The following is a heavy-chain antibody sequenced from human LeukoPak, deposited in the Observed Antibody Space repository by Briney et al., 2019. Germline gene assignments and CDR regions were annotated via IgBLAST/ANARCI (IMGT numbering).Heavy chain of an antibody. CDR2: ICPDDSDT. Sequence: GESLKISCKGSGYSFSNYWIGWVRQMPGKGLEWMGIICPDDSDTRYSPSFQGQVTISADKSISTAYLQWSSLKASDTAMYYCARPYNYYDRIDIWGQGTMVTVSS. D-gene: IGHD3-22*01. V-gene: IGHV5-51*01. CDR3: ARPYNYYDRIDI. J-gene: IGHJ3*02. CDR1: GYSFSNYW.